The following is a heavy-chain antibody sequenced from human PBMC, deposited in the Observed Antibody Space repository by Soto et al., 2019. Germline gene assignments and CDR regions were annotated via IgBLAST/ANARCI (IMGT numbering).Heavy chain of an antibody. D-gene: IGHD1-26*01. Sequence: ASVKVSCKASGYTFTSYDINWVRQATGQGLEWMGWMNPNSGNTGYAQKFQGRVTMTRNTSISTAYMELSSLRSEDTAVYYCARGKKYGSYYYYGMDVWGQGTTVTAP. CDR2: MNPNSGNT. CDR3: ARGKKYGSYYYYGMDV. V-gene: IGHV1-8*01. CDR1: GYTFTSYD. J-gene: IGHJ6*02.